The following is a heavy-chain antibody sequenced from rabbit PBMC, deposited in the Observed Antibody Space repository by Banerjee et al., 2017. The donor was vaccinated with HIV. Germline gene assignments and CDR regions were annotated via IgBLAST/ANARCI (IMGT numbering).Heavy chain of an antibody. CDR3: AREEYGGSVHYKL. CDR2: IYVGSTDTS. V-gene: IGHV1S45*01. Sequence: QEQLEESGGDLVKPGGSLTVTCKVSGFTISSSYWMWWVRQAPGKGLEWIGCIYVGSTDTSYYATWAKGRFTITRTSSTTVTLQMTSLTAADTATYFCAREEYGGSVHYKLWGPGTLVTVS. CDR1: GFTISSSYW. J-gene: IGHJ4*01. D-gene: IGHD4-2*01.